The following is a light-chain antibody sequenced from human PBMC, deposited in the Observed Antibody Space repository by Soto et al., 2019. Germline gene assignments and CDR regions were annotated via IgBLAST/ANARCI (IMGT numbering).Light chain of an antibody. CDR1: QSVTSSY. V-gene: IGKV3-20*01. J-gene: IGKJ2*01. Sequence: EIVLTQSPGTLSLSPGERATLSCRASQSVTSSYLAWYQQKPGQAPEILIYGASSRAAGIPDRFSGSGSGTDFTLTISRLEPEDFAVYYCQQYSSSYTFGQGTRLEIK. CDR2: GAS. CDR3: QQYSSSYT.